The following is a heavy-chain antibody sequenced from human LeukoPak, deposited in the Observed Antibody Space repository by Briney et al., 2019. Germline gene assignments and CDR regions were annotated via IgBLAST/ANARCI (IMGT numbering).Heavy chain of an antibody. D-gene: IGHD2-15*01. Sequence: SETLSLTCAVYGGSFSGYYWSWIRQPPGKGLEWIGEINHSGSTNYNPSLKSRVTISVDTSKNQFSLKLSSVTAADTAVYYCARGLWVVAARGWFDPWGQGTLVTVSS. V-gene: IGHV4-34*01. CDR1: GGSFSGYY. J-gene: IGHJ5*02. CDR2: INHSGST. CDR3: ARGLWVVAARGWFDP.